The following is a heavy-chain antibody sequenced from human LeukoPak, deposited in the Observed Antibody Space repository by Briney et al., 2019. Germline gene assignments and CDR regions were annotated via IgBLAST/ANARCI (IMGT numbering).Heavy chain of an antibody. CDR3: ARGLLEATTSYFDY. Sequence: PGGSLRLSCAASGFTFSNYAMSWVRQAPGKGLEWISSISTGDSTYYADCVKGRFIISRDNSKNTLYLQMNSLRPEDTAVYYCARGLLEATTSYFDYWGQGTLVTVST. J-gene: IGHJ4*02. CDR2: ISTGDST. CDR1: GFTFSNYA. V-gene: IGHV3-23*01. D-gene: IGHD1-26*01.